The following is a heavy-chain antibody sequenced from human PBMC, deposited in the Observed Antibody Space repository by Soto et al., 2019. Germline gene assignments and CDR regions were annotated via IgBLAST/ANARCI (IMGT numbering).Heavy chain of an antibody. V-gene: IGHV3-66*01. CDR2: IYSGGST. CDR1: GFTVSSNY. CDR3: GSSRGGVYGMDG. Sequence: GGSLRLSCAASGFTVSSNYMSWVRQAPGKGLEWVSVIYSGGSTYYADSVKGRFTISRDNSKNTLYLQMNSLRAEDTAVYYCGSSRGGVYGMDGWGQGTTVTVSS. J-gene: IGHJ6*02. D-gene: IGHD2-8*02.